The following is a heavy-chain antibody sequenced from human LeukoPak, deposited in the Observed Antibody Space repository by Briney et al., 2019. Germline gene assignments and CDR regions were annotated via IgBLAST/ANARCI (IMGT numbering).Heavy chain of an antibody. Sequence: GGSLRLSCAASGFTFSSYWMSWVRQAPGKGLEWVANIKQDGSEKYYVDSVKGRFTISRDNAKNSLYLQMSSLRAEDTAVYYCARGRNYYDSSGYFMLHWGQGTLVTVSS. V-gene: IGHV3-7*01. D-gene: IGHD3-22*01. CDR1: GFTFSSYW. J-gene: IGHJ4*02. CDR2: IKQDGSEK. CDR3: ARGRNYYDSSGYFMLH.